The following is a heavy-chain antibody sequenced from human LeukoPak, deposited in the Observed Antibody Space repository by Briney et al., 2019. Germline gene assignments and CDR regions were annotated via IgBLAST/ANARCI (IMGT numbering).Heavy chain of an antibody. CDR2: ISGSGGST. Sequence: GGSLRLSRAASGFTFSSYAMSWVRQAPGKGLEWVSAISGSGGSTYYADSVKGRFTISRDNSKNTLYLQMNSLRAEDTAVYYCAKADSMSIAAAGKGNYDYWAREPWSPSPQ. J-gene: IGHJ4*02. V-gene: IGHV3-23*01. CDR1: GFTFSSYA. CDR3: AKADSMSIAAAGKGNYDY. D-gene: IGHD6-13*01.